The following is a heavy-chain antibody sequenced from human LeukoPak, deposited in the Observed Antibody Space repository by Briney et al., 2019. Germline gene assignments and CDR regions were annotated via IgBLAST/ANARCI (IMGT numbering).Heavy chain of an antibody. CDR3: ARVGQYYYDSSGYAGAFDI. J-gene: IGHJ3*02. Sequence: PSQTLSLTCTVSGGSISSGSYYWSWIRQPAGKGLEWIGRIYTSGSTNYNPSLKSRVTISVDTSKNQFSLKLSSVTAADTAVYYCARVGQYYYDSSGYAGAFDIWGQGTMVTVSS. CDR1: GGSISSGSYY. V-gene: IGHV4-61*02. D-gene: IGHD3-22*01. CDR2: IYTSGST.